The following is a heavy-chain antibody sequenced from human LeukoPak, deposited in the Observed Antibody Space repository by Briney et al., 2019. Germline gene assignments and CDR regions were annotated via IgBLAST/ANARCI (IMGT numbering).Heavy chain of an antibody. Sequence: SETLSLTCTVSGGSISSYYWSWIRPPPGKGLEWIGYIYYSGSTNYNPSLKSRVTISADTSKNQFSLKLSSVTAADTAVYYCAALGSDYWGQGTLVTVSS. V-gene: IGHV4-59*01. CDR2: IYYSGST. CDR1: GGSISSYY. J-gene: IGHJ4*02. CDR3: AALGSDY.